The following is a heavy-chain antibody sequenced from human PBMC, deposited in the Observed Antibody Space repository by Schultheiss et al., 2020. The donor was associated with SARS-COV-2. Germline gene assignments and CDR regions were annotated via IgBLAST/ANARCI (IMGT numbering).Heavy chain of an antibody. J-gene: IGHJ6*02. CDR2: IYTSGST. Sequence: SETLSLTCAVSGGSISSGGYYWSWIRQHPGKGLEWIGRIYTSGSTNYNPSLKSRVTISVDTSKNQFSLKLSSVTAADTAVYYCARDVGDYEDYYYYGMDVWGQGTTVTV. D-gene: IGHD4-17*01. CDR3: ARDVGDYEDYYYYGMDV. CDR1: GGSISSGGYY. V-gene: IGHV4-61*02.